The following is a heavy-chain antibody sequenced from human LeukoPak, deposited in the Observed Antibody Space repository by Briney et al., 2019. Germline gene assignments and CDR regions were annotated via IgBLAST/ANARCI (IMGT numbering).Heavy chain of an antibody. CDR2: ISNTISIT. J-gene: IGHJ4*02. Sequence: PGGSPRLSCAASGFTFSSYSMNWVRQAPGKGLEWISYISNTISITYYADSVKGRFTISRDNAKNSLYLQMNSLRAEDTAVYYCASGPTHIPATWGQGTLVTVSS. D-gene: IGHD2-2*01. CDR3: ASGPTHIPAT. CDR1: GFTFSSYS. V-gene: IGHV3-48*01.